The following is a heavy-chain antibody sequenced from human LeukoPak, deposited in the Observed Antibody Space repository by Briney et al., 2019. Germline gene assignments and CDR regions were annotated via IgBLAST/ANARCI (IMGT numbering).Heavy chain of an antibody. Sequence: GESLKISCKGSGYTFISYWIGWVRQMPGKGLERMGIIYPGGSDTRYSPTFQGQVTISADKSTSTVYLQWSSLKTSDTAMYYCARRGWGSWFDPWGQGTLVTVSS. J-gene: IGHJ5*02. CDR2: IYPGGSDT. CDR1: GYTFISYW. V-gene: IGHV5-51*01. CDR3: ARRGWGSWFDP. D-gene: IGHD3-16*01.